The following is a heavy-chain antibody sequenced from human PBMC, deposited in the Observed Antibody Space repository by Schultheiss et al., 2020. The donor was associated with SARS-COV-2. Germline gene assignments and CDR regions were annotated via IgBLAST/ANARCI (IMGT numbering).Heavy chain of an antibody. J-gene: IGHJ4*02. CDR3: ARGSGSYYVFDY. CDR2: TYYRSKWYN. CDR1: EDSVSSDTAA. D-gene: IGHD1-26*01. Sequence: SQTLSLTCAISEDSVSSDTAAWNWIRQSPSRGLEWLGRTYYRSKWYNDYAVSVKSRITINPDTSKNQFSLQLNSVTPEDTAVYYCARGSGSYYVFDYRGQGTLVTVSS. V-gene: IGHV6-1*01.